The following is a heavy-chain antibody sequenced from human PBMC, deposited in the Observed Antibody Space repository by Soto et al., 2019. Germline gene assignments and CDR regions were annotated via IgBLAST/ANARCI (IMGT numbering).Heavy chain of an antibody. V-gene: IGHV4-30-4*01. D-gene: IGHD2-8*01. Sequence: QVQLQESGPGLVKPSQTLSLTCTVSGGSISSGDYYWSWIRQPPGKGLEWIGYIYYSGCTYYNPSLKSRVTISVDTSKNQFSLKLSSVTAADTAVYYCARGTKDIVLMVYAAPPDYWGQGTLVTVSS. J-gene: IGHJ4*02. CDR1: GGSISSGDYY. CDR2: IYYSGCT. CDR3: ARGTKDIVLMVYAAPPDY.